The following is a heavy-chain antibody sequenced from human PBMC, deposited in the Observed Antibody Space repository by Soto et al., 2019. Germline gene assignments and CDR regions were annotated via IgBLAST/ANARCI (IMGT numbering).Heavy chain of an antibody. CDR3: AQSEASSCLGDK. CDR1: GFSLSSPGMN. CDR2: VYWGDDK. D-gene: IGHD6-13*01. V-gene: IGHV2-5*02. J-gene: IGHJ4*02. Sequence: QVTLKESGPTLVKPTQTLTLTCTFSGFSLSSPGMNVGWIRQPPGKALEWLGMVYWGDDKRYNPSLKDRVTSTNDTSKNQVLLTTTNLGPVYTDTYSSAQSEASSCLGDKWGQGNLVTVSS.